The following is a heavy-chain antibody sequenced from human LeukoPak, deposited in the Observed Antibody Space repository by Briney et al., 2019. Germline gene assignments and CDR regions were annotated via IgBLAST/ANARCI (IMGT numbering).Heavy chain of an antibody. CDR1: GGSFSGYY. V-gene: IGHV4-34*01. CDR2: INHSGST. J-gene: IGHJ6*03. Sequence: SETLSLTCAVYGGSFSGYYWSWIRQPPGKGLEWIGEINHSGSTNYNPSLKSRVTISVDTSKNQFSLKLSSVTAADTAVYYCARLTKNDSGSFRFGKKKRGYMDVWGKGTTVTTSS. CDR3: ARLTKNDSGSFRFGKKKRGYMDV. D-gene: IGHD3-10*01.